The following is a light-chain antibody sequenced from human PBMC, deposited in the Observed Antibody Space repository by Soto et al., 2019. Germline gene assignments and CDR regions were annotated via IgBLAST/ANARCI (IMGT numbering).Light chain of an antibody. J-gene: IGKJ4*01. V-gene: IGKV1-5*01. CDR3: QQYETYVT. CDR2: DAS. Sequence: DIQMTQSPSTLSVGLRDRVTLTCRASQSIGSWLAWYQQKPGKAPKLLIYDASTLANGVPSRFSGSGSGTKFTLTINSLQPEDFATYYCQQYETYVTFGGGTKVEIK. CDR1: QSIGSW.